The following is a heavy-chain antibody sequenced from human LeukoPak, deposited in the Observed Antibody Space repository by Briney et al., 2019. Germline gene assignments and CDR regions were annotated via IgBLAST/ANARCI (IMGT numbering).Heavy chain of an antibody. V-gene: IGHV3-48*01. J-gene: IGHJ4*02. CDR1: GFTFRSYA. CDR2: ITYNSGTI. D-gene: IGHD2-8*01. Sequence: GRPLRLSCTASGFTFRSYAMQWVRQAPGKGLEWVSYITYNSGTIFYADSVKGRFTISRDNAKDTLYLQMNSLRAEDTAVYYCAGGYCTNGVSLPPFDYWGQGTLVTVSS. CDR3: AGGYCTNGVSLPPFDY.